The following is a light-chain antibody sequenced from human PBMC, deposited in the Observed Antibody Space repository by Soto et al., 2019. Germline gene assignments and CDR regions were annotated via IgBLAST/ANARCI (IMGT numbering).Light chain of an antibody. CDR1: QRITTY. J-gene: IGKJ2*01. V-gene: IGKV1-39*01. CDR2: TSG. Sequence: QMTQSPSSLSASVGDRVTITCRASQRITTYLNWYQQKPGNAPKLLITTSGTLQRGVPSRFSGSGSGTDFTLTITSLQREDFATYFCQQTYSTPYTFGQGTKLEVK. CDR3: QQTYSTPYT.